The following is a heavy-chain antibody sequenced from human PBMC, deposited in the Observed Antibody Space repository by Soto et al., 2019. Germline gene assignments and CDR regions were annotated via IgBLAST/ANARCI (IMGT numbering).Heavy chain of an antibody. V-gene: IGHV1-46*01. Sequence: ASVKVSCKASGYTFTSYYMHWVRQAPGQGLEWMGIINPSGGSTSYAQKFQGRVTMTRDTSTSTVYMELSSLRSEDTVVYYCARDPPTYYYDSSESRMDVWGQGTTVTVSS. CDR1: GYTFTSYY. J-gene: IGHJ6*02. CDR3: ARDPPTYYYDSSESRMDV. CDR2: INPSGGST. D-gene: IGHD3-22*01.